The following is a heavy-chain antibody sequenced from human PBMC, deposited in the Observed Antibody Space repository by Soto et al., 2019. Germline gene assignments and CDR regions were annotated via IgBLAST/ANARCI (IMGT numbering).Heavy chain of an antibody. D-gene: IGHD4-17*01. V-gene: IGHV1-18*01. J-gene: IGHJ4*02. CDR3: ARDLHGDPYY. CDR1: GYTFSRYG. Sequence: GASVKVSCKASGYTFSRYGISWVRQAPGQGLEWMGWISAYNGNTNYAQKLQGRVTITTDTSTSTAYMDLRILRSDDTAVYYCARDLHGDPYYWGQGTLVTVSS. CDR2: ISAYNGNT.